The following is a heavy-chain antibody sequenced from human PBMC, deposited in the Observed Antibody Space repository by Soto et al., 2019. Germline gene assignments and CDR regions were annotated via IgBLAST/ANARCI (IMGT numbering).Heavy chain of an antibody. J-gene: IGHJ5*02. CDR3: ARWWVVKAIFDP. CDR1: RGTFSSYA. D-gene: IGHD2-15*01. Sequence: VASVKVSCKAPRGTFSSYAISWARQAPGQGLEWMGGIIPIFGTANYAQKFQGRVTITADESTSTAYMELSSLRSEDTAVYYCARWWVVKAIFDPWGQGTLVTVSS. CDR2: IIPIFGTA. V-gene: IGHV1-69*13.